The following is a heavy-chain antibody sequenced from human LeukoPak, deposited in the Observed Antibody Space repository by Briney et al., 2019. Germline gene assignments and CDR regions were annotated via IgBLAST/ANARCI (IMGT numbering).Heavy chain of an antibody. CDR1: GFTFSDYY. Sequence: PGGSLRLSCAASGFTFSDYYRSWIRQAPGKGLQWVSYISGSGSTIYYADSVKGRFTISRDNAKNSLYLQMNSLRAEDTAVYYCARVGIRDAFDIWGQGTMVTVSS. CDR2: ISGSGSTI. V-gene: IGHV3-11*04. CDR3: ARVGIRDAFDI. D-gene: IGHD3-10*01. J-gene: IGHJ3*02.